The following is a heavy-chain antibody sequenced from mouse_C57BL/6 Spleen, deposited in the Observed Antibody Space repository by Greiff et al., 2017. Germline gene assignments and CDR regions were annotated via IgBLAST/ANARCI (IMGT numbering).Heavy chain of an antibody. D-gene: IGHD1-1*01. V-gene: IGHV1-55*01. CDR2: RYPGSGST. J-gene: IGHJ1*03. Sequence: VQLQQPGAELVKPGASVKMSCTASGYTFTSYWITWVKQRPGQGLEWIGDRYPGSGSTNYHENFKSKATLTVDTSSSTAYMQRSSLTSEDSAVYYCACYGSSYGYFDVWGTGTTVTVSS. CDR3: ACYGSSYGYFDV. CDR1: GYTFTSYW.